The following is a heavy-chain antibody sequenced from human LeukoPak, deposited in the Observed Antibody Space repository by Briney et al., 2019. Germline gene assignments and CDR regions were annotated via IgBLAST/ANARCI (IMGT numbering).Heavy chain of an antibody. V-gene: IGHV1-3*02. J-gene: IGHJ4*02. D-gene: IGHD3-10*01. Sequence: ASVKVSCKASGYTFTSYAMHWVRQAPRQRLEWMGWSNAGNGNTKYSQEFQGRVTITRDTSASTAYMELRSLRSDDTAVYYCARDPNLNYYGSGSPIDYWGQGTLVTVSS. CDR2: SNAGNGNT. CDR1: GYTFTSYA. CDR3: ARDPNLNYYGSGSPIDY.